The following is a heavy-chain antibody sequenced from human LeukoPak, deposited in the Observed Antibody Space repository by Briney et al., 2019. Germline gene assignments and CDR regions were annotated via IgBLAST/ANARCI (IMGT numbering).Heavy chain of an antibody. Sequence: GGSLRLSCAASGFTFSSYWMSWVRQAPGKGLEWVANIKQDGSEKYYVDSVKGRFTISRDNAKNSLYLQMNSLRAEDTAVYYCARDLVIRFGEGLIYYYGMDVWGQGTTVTVSS. D-gene: IGHD3-10*01. CDR3: ARDLVIRFGEGLIYYYGMDV. J-gene: IGHJ6*02. CDR2: IKQDGSEK. V-gene: IGHV3-7*01. CDR1: GFTFSSYW.